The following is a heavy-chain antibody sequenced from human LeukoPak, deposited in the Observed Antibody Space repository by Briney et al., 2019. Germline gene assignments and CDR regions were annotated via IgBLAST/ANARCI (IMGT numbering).Heavy chain of an antibody. CDR1: GFTVRIYA. J-gene: IGHJ5*02. CDR3: AREIGLPPSPNSSSFKDGS. CDR2: ISGRGGNA. V-gene: IGHV3-23*01. Sequence: GSPRLSCEAAGFTVRIYAMSWVHQAPGKGLDWVSGISGRGGNAYYAEAVKGRFTIARDNSGNTLYLQMNSLRAEDTAVYYCAREIGLPPSPNSSSFKDGSWGQGTLVTVSS. D-gene: IGHD6-6*01.